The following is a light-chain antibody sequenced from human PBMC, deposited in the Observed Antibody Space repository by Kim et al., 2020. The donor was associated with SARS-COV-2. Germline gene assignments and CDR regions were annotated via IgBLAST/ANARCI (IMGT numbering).Light chain of an antibody. CDR1: QSISSW. V-gene: IGKV1-5*03. CDR3: LQHRTYPIT. CDR2: KAS. J-gene: IGKJ5*01. Sequence: ASVGDRVTITCRASQSISSWLAWYQQKPGKAPKLLIYKASSLESGVPSRFSGSGSGTEFTLTINSLQPEDFATYFCLQHRTYPITFGQGTRLEIK.